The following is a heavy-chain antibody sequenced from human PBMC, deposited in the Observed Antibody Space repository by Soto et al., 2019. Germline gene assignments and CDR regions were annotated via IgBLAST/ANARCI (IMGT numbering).Heavy chain of an antibody. J-gene: IGHJ4*02. D-gene: IGHD3-10*01. V-gene: IGHV6-1*01. CDR3: ARDHTYYYGSGSYLRPFDY. CDR1: GDSVSSNSAA. Sequence: SQTLSLTCAISGDSVSSNSAAWNWIRQSPSRGLEWLGRTYYRSKWYNDYAVSVKSRITINPDTSKNQFSLQLNSVTPEDTAVYYCARDHTYYYGSGSYLRPFDYWGQGTLVTVSS. CDR2: TYYRSKWYN.